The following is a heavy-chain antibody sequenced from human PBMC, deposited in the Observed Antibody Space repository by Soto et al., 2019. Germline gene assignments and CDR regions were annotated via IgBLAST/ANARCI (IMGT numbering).Heavy chain of an antibody. CDR1: GYTFTGYY. J-gene: IGHJ6*03. Sequence: ASVKVSCKASGYTFTGYYMHWVRQAPGQGLEWMGWINPNSGGTNYAQKFQGWVTMTRDTSISTAYMERGRLRSDDTAVYYCARQNGDYGEQYYYYYMDVWGKGTTVTVSS. V-gene: IGHV1-2*04. CDR2: INPNSGGT. D-gene: IGHD4-17*01. CDR3: ARQNGDYGEQYYYYYMDV.